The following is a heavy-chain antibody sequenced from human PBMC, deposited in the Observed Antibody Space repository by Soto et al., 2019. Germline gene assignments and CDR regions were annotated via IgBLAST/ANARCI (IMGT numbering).Heavy chain of an antibody. CDR3: ARDTARGGGYYYYGMDV. Sequence: SGGSLRLSCAASGFTFSSYAMHWVRQAPGKGLEWVAVISYDGSNKYYADSVKGRFTISRDNSKNTLYLQMNSLRAEDTAVYYCARDTARGGGYYYYGMDVWGQGTTVTVSS. CDR2: ISYDGSNK. CDR1: GFTFSSYA. J-gene: IGHJ6*02. V-gene: IGHV3-30-3*01. D-gene: IGHD5-18*01.